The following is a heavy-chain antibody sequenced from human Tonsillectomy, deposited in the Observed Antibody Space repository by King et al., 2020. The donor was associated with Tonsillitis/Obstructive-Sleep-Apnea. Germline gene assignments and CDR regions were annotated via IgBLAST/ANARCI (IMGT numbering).Heavy chain of an antibody. Sequence: QLQESGPGLVKHSGTLSLTCGVSGGSISSTNWWIWVRQPPGKGLEWIGEIFHSGSTSYNPSLKSRVTISLDKSKNQFSLKLRSVTAADTALYYCARGGFYGSGSPALYFDYWGQGTLVTVSS. D-gene: IGHD3-10*01. J-gene: IGHJ4*02. CDR2: IFHSGST. CDR3: ARGGFYGSGSPALYFDY. CDR1: GGSISSTNW. V-gene: IGHV4-4*02.